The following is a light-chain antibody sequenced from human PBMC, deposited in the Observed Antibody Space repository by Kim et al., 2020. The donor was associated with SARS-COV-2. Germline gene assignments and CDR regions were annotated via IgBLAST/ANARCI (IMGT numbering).Light chain of an antibody. CDR1: SLRSYY. CDR2: GKN. J-gene: IGLJ2*01. CDR3: NSRDSNANVV. V-gene: IGLV3-19*01. Sequence: SSELTQDPAVSVALGQTVRITCQGDSLRSYYATWYQQKPGKAPILVIYGKNNRPSGIPDRFSGSSSGNTASLTITGTQAGDEADYYCNSRDSNANVVFGG.